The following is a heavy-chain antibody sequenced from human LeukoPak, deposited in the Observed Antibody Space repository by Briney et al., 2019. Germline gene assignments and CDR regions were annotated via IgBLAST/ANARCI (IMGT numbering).Heavy chain of an antibody. D-gene: IGHD3-22*01. J-gene: IGHJ1*01. CDR2: ISSNGGST. CDR3: ARDRGDYDSSGYLLAEYFQH. CDR1: GFTFSSYA. Sequence: GGSLRLSCAASGFTFSSYAMSWVRQAPGEGLEYVSAISSNGGSTYYANSVKGRFTISRDNSKNTLYLQMGSLRAEDMAVYYCARDRGDYDSSGYLLAEYFQHWGQGTLVTVSS. V-gene: IGHV3-64*01.